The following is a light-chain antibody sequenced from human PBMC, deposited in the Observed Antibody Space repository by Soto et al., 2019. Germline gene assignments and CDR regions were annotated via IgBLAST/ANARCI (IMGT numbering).Light chain of an antibody. CDR3: SSYTGSSTPWV. J-gene: IGLJ3*02. CDR1: SSDVGAYNY. Sequence: QSALTQPASVSGSPGQSITISCTGTSSDVGAYNYVSWYQQHPGKAPKLMISGVSNRPSGVSNRFSGSKSGNTASLTISGLQADGEADYYCSSYTGSSTPWVFGGGTKLTVL. CDR2: GVS. V-gene: IGLV2-14*01.